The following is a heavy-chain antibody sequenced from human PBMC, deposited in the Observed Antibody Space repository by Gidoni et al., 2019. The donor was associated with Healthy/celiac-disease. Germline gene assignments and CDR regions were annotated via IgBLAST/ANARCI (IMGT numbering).Heavy chain of an antibody. CDR3: ARGRYCSSTSCLLFDY. CDR1: GFTFRSYS. D-gene: IGHD2-2*01. CDR2: ISSSSSYI. Sequence: EVQLVESGGGLVKHGGSLRLSCAASGFTFRSYSMNWVRQAPGKGLEWVSSISSSSSYIYYADSVKGRFTISRDNAKNSLYLQMNSLRAEDTAVYYCARGRYCSSTSCLLFDYWGQGTLVTVSS. J-gene: IGHJ4*02. V-gene: IGHV3-21*01.